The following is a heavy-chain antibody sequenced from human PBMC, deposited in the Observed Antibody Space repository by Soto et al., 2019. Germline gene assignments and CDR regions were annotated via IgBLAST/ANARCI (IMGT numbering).Heavy chain of an antibody. CDR1: GGSISSSSYY. Sequence: SETLSLTCTVSGGSISSSSYYWGWIRQPPGKGLEWIGSIYYSGSTYYNPSLKSRVTRSVDTSKNQVSLRLSSVTAADTAVYYCARLAFGDLDYWGQGTLVTVSS. CDR3: ARLAFGDLDY. D-gene: IGHD4-17*01. CDR2: IYYSGST. V-gene: IGHV4-39*01. J-gene: IGHJ4*02.